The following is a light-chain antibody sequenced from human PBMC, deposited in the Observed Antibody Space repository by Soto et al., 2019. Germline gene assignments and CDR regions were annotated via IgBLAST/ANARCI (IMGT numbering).Light chain of an antibody. CDR3: QQYENLPT. V-gene: IGKV1-33*01. J-gene: IGKJ5*01. CDR1: QNINNY. Sequence: DIQMTQSPSSLSASVGDRVTITCQASQNINNYLNWYQQKPGRAPKLLIYDASNLEAGVPSRFRGSGSGTDFTFTISRLQTEDIETYYSQQYENLPTFGQGTRLEIK. CDR2: DAS.